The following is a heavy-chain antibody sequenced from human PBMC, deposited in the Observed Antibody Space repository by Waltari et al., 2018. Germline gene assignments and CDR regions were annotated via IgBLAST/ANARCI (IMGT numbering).Heavy chain of an antibody. J-gene: IGHJ2*01. V-gene: IGHV3-48*01. CDR1: GFTFRVDG. CDR2: ISGSSSPI. Sequence: DVQVVESGGGLVQPGGSLRLSCTTSGFTFRVDGMDWIRQAPGKGLEWVSYISGSSSPIYYADSVKGRFTISRDNAKNSVYLEMSSLRSEDTAVYYCVRHRGGSYYWFFDVWGRGTLVSVSS. D-gene: IGHD1-26*01. CDR3: VRHRGGSYYWFFDV.